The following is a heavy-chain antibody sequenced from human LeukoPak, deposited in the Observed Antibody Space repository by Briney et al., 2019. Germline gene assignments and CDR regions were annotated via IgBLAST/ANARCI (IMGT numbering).Heavy chain of an antibody. CDR2: IDGDGSST. Sequence: GGSLRLSCAASGFTFSSYWMHWVRQAPGKGLFWVSRIDGDGSSTSYADSVKGRFTISRDNAKNTLYLQMNSLRAEDTAVYYCARDPSSLSGYFDYWGQGTLVTVSS. J-gene: IGHJ4*02. CDR3: ARDPSSLSGYFDY. CDR1: GFTFSSYW. D-gene: IGHD6-19*01. V-gene: IGHV3-74*01.